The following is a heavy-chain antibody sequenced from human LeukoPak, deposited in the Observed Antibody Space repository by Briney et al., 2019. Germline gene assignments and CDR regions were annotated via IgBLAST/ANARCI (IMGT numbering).Heavy chain of an antibody. V-gene: IGHV3-48*03. J-gene: IGHJ4*02. CDR3: ARDGSGSGNYYNVAGFDY. D-gene: IGHD3-10*01. Sequence: GGSLRLSCAASGFTFSSYEMNWVRQAPGKGLEWVSYISSSGSTIYYANSVKGRFTISRDNAKNSLYLQMNSLRAEDTAVYYCARDGSGSGNYYNVAGFDYWGQGTLVTVSS. CDR1: GFTFSSYE. CDR2: ISSSGSTI.